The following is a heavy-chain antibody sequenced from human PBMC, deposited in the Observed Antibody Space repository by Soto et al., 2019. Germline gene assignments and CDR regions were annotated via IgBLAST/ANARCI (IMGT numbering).Heavy chain of an antibody. V-gene: IGHV4-59*01. CDR1: GGSIRTYY. Sequence: SETLCLTCTVSGGSIRTYYWNWIRQPPGKGLEWIGYMYYGGSTNYNPSLKSRVTVSGDTSKNDFSLKLTSVTAADTAVYYCARSTGYGDSYFDYWGRGTLVT. D-gene: IGHD5-18*01. J-gene: IGHJ4*02. CDR3: ARSTGYGDSYFDY. CDR2: MYYGGST.